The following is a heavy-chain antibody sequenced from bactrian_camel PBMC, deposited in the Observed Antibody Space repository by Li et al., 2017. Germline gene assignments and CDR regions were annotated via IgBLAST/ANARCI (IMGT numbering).Heavy chain of an antibody. Sequence: VQLVESGGGSMQAGGSLRLSCEYSQSRYCMGWFRRGPGKEREGVASVDDSERATYAEFVQGRFTISRDSARNILSLQMNDLEPEDSAMYYCAAARIGFPSLARYLYDYWGPGTQVTVS. CDR1: SQSRYC. V-gene: IGHV3S55*01. D-gene: IGHD5*01. J-gene: IGHJ4*01. CDR2: VDDSERA. CDR3: AAARIGFPSLARYLYDY.